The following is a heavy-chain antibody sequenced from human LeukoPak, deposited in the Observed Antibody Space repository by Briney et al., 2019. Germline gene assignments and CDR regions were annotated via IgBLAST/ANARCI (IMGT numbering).Heavy chain of an antibody. CDR1: GGSFSGYY. J-gene: IGHJ1*01. CDR2: INHSGST. D-gene: IGHD3-3*01. V-gene: IGHV4-34*01. Sequence: SETLSLTCAVYGGSFSGYYWSWIRQPPGKGLEWIGEINHSGSTNYNPSLKSRVTISVDTSKNQFSLKLSSVTAADTAVYYCARDKVGDFWSGSPPLAEYFQHWGQGTLVTVSS. CDR3: ARDKVGDFWSGSPPLAEYFQH.